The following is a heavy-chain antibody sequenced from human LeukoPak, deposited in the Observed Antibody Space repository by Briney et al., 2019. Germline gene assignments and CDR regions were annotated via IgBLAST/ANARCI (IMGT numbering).Heavy chain of an antibody. V-gene: IGHV4-39*01. Sequence: SETLSLTCTVSGGSIRSSLYYWAWIRQTPGKWLEGIGSIDYSGSTNYNPSLKSRATIYVDTSKKQFALTLSALTAAHTAVYNCAILLWFGEAPLSPYLGQGSLVTVSS. D-gene: IGHD3-10*01. CDR2: IDYSGST. J-gene: IGHJ1*01. CDR3: AILLWFGEAPLSPY. CDR1: GGSIRSSLYY.